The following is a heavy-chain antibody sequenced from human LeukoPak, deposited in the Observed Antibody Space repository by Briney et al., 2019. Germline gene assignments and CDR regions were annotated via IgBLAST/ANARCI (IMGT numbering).Heavy chain of an antibody. CDR2: ISTSSSTI. J-gene: IGHJ4*02. CDR1: GFTFSSYS. D-gene: IGHD6-13*01. CDR3: ARGKGGYSSSWYYFDY. V-gene: IGHV3-48*02. Sequence: GGSLRLSCAASGFTFSSYSMNWVRQAPGKGLEWISYISTSSSTIYYADSVKGRFTISRDNAKNSLYLQMNSLRDEDTAVYYCARGKGGYSSSWYYFDYWGQGTLVTVSS.